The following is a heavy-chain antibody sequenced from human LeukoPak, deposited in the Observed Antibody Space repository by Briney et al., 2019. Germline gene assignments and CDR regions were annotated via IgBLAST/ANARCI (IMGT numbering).Heavy chain of an antibody. CDR2: TYYSSNWYN. V-gene: IGHV6-1*01. CDR3: AREEAGTYGFQY. D-gene: IGHD3-10*01. J-gene: IGHJ4*02. CDR1: GDTFSSNSAA. Sequence: SQTLSLTCAISGDTFSSNSAAGYGSTQAPSRGLEWLARTYYSSNWYNDYAVSVKSRITIDPDPPKNQFSLQLNSVTPEDTAVYYCAREEAGTYGFQYWGQGTQVSVSS.